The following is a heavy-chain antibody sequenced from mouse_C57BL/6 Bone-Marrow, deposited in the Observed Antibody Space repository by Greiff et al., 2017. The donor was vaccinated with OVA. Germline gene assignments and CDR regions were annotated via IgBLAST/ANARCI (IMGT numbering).Heavy chain of an antibody. CDR3: AREGVYSYYAMDY. Sequence: QVQLQQPGAELVKPGASVKLSCKASGYTFTSYWMHWVKQRPGQGLEWIGMIHPNSGSTNYNEKFKSKATLTVDKSSSTAYMQLSSLTSEDSAVYCGAREGVYSYYAMDYWGQGTSVTVSS. V-gene: IGHV1-64*01. CDR1: GYTFTSYW. CDR2: IHPNSGST. J-gene: IGHJ4*01. D-gene: IGHD1-3*01.